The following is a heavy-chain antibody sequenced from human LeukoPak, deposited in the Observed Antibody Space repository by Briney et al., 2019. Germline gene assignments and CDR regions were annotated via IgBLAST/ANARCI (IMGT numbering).Heavy chain of an antibody. CDR1: GYTFASYG. CDR2: ISPYNGNT. Sequence: ASVKVSCKTSGYTFASYGVSWVRQAPGQGLEWMAWISPYNGNTNYAQKLQGRVTLTTDTSTSTAYMELRSLRSDDTAVYYCARLSDLLVRGTWFDPWGQGTLVTASS. CDR3: ARLSDLLVRGTWFDP. J-gene: IGHJ5*02. V-gene: IGHV1-18*01. D-gene: IGHD3-10*01.